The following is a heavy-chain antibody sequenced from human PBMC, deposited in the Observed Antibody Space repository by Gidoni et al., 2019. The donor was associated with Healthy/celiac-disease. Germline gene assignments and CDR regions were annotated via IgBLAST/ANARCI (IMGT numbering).Heavy chain of an antibody. CDR1: GFTFSSYS. Sequence: EVQLVESGGGLVKPGGSLRLSCPASGFTFSSYSMNWVRQAPGKGLEWVSSISSSSSYIYYADSVKGRFTISRDNAKNSLYLQMNSLRAEDTAVYYCARDPETWWFDPWGQGTLVTVSS. CDR3: ARDPETWWFDP. V-gene: IGHV3-21*01. CDR2: ISSSSSYI. J-gene: IGHJ5*02.